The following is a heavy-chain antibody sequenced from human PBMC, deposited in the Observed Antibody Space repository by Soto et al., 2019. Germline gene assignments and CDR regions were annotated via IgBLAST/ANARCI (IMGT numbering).Heavy chain of an antibody. J-gene: IGHJ5*02. CDR1: EFCFGDYW. CDR2: LDQGGGEK. CDR3: ARGGNWIDA. Sequence: GGSLRLSCAASEFCFGDYWMAWVRQAPGKGLEWVANLDQGGGEKHYGDSVKGRFTISRDNAKNSLYLQMNSLRAEDTAVAYCARGGNWIDAWGQGTLGTVSS. D-gene: IGHD3-10*01. V-gene: IGHV3-7*05.